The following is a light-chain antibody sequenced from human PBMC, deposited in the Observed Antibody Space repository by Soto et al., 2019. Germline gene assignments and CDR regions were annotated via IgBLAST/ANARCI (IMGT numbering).Light chain of an antibody. CDR2: LNSDGSH. CDR1: SGHSNYA. J-gene: IGLJ2*01. CDR3: QTWGSGIVV. V-gene: IGLV4-69*01. Sequence: QPVLTQSPSASASLGASVKLTCTLSSGHSNYAIAWHQQQSEKGPRYLMKLNSDGSHSKGDGIPDRFSGSSSGAERYLTIYSIQSADEADYYCQTWGSGIVVFGGGTKLTFL.